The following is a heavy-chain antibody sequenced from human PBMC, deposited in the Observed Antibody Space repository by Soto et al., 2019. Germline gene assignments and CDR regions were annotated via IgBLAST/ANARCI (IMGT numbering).Heavy chain of an antibody. Sequence: QVQLVESGGGVVQPGRSLRLSCAASGFIFNEYGMHWVRQAPGKGLEWVAAIWYDGSNKYYADSVKGRFTFSRDNSKNTMSLQMSSLRVEDTAVYYCARWGCSGSNCNLNQRSFDLWGQGTLVTVSS. CDR3: ARWGCSGSNCNLNQRSFDL. V-gene: IGHV3-33*03. CDR1: GFIFNEYG. D-gene: IGHD2-15*01. J-gene: IGHJ4*02. CDR2: IWYDGSNK.